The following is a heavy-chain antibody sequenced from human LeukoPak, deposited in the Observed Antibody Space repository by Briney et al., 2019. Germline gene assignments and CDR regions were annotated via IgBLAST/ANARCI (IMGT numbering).Heavy chain of an antibody. V-gene: IGHV1-18*01. CDR2: ISAYNGNT. Sequence: GASVKVSCKASGYTFTSYGISWVRQAPGQGLEWMGWISAYNGNTSYAQKLQGRVTMTTDTSTSTAYMELRSLRSDDTAVYYCAREDYYDSSGYFFDYWGQGTLVTVSS. J-gene: IGHJ4*02. CDR1: GYTFTSYG. D-gene: IGHD3-22*01. CDR3: AREDYYDSSGYFFDY.